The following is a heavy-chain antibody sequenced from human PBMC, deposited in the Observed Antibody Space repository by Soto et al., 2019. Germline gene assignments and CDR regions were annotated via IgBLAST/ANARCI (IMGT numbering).Heavy chain of an antibody. J-gene: IGHJ4*02. CDR1: GVTFTDAA. V-gene: IGHV3-73*01. CDR3: TRHSVDC. CDR2: IRSKTSGYAT. Sequence: EVQVVESGGGLVQPGGLLKLSCVGSGVTFTDAAMHWVRQASGKGLEWVGRIRSKTSGYATAYSASVEGRFTIYRDDSKNTAYLQMNSLKTEDTAVYYCTRHSVDCWGQGTLVTVSS.